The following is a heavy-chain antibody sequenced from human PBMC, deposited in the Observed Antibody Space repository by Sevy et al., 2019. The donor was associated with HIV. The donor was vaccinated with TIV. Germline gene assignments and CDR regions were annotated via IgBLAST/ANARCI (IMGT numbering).Heavy chain of an antibody. J-gene: IGHJ5*02. V-gene: IGHV3-23*01. D-gene: IGHD3-22*01. CDR2: MSGRGDSR. Sequence: GGSLRLSCVGSGFRFGSQAMSWVRQAPGKGLEWVSGMSGRGDSRGYAHSVKGRFTISRDNAKNSLYLQMNSLRAEDTAVYYCARDSWVGRYSSGQNWFDPWGQGTLVTVSS. CDR1: GFRFGSQA. CDR3: ARDSWVGRYSSGQNWFDP.